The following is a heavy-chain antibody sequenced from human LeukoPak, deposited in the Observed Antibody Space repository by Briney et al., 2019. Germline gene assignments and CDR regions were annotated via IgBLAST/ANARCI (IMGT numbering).Heavy chain of an antibody. J-gene: IGHJ3*02. CDR1: GGSISSYY. CDR3: ARNKWFGDHDAFDI. Sequence: TSETLSLTCTVYGGSISSYYWSWLRQPAGKGLEWLGRIYTSGSTNYNPSLKSRVTMSVDTSKNQFSLKLSSVTAADTAVYYCARNKWFGDHDAFDIWGQGTMVTVSS. D-gene: IGHD3-10*01. V-gene: IGHV4-4*07. CDR2: IYTSGST.